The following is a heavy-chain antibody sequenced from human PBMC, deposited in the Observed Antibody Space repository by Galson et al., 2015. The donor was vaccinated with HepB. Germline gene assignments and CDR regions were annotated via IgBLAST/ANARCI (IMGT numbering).Heavy chain of an antibody. CDR2: ISYDGSNK. D-gene: IGHD2-2*02. CDR3: ARDLTLYTNSGTDAFDI. V-gene: IGHV3-30*04. CDR1: GFTFSTYA. J-gene: IGHJ3*02. Sequence: SLRLSCAASGFTFSTYAMHWVRQAPGKGLEWVAVISYDGSNKYYADSLKGRFTISRDNSKSTLYLQMNTLRAEDTAVYYCARDLTLYTNSGTDAFDIWGRGTMVTVSS.